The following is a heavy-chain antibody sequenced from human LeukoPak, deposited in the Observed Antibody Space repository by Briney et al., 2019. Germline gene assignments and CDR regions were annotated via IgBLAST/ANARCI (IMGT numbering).Heavy chain of an antibody. D-gene: IGHD3-22*01. CDR1: GGSISSGSYY. CDR3: ASRIIYDSSGYYGDY. Sequence: PSQTLSLTCTVSGGSISSGSYYCSWIRQPAGKGLEWIGRIYTSGSTNYNPSLKSRVTISVDTSKNQFSLKLSSVTAADTAVYYCASRIIYDSSGYYGDYWGQGTLVTVSS. J-gene: IGHJ4*02. CDR2: IYTSGST. V-gene: IGHV4-61*02.